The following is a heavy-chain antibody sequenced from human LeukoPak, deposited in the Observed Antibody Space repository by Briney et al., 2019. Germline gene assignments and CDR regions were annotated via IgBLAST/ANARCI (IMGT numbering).Heavy chain of an antibody. V-gene: IGHV3-21*01. CDR1: GFTFSSYS. Sequence: GGSLRLSCAASGFTFSSYSMNWVRQAPGKGLEWDSSISSSSSYIYYADSVKGRLTISRDNAKNSLSLQMNSLRAEDTAVYYCARIAMVRGIIIDAFDNWGQGTMVTVSS. CDR3: ARIAMVRGIIIDAFDN. J-gene: IGHJ3*02. D-gene: IGHD3-10*01. CDR2: ISSSSSYI.